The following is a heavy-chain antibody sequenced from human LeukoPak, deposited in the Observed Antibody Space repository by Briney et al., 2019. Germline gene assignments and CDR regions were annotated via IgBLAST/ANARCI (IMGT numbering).Heavy chain of an antibody. Sequence: HPGGSRSFSCAASGFTFSSYGMPWVRQAPGKGLEWVAVISYDGSNKYYADSVKGRFTISRDNSKNTLYLQMNSLRAEDTAVYYCAKGAYYDSSGYYPLGDVWGQGTTVTVSS. D-gene: IGHD3-22*01. J-gene: IGHJ6*02. V-gene: IGHV3-30*18. CDR3: AKGAYYDSSGYYPLGDV. CDR1: GFTFSSYG. CDR2: ISYDGSNK.